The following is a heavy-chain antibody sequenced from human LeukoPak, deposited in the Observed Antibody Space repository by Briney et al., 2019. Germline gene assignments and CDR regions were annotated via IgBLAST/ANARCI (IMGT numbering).Heavy chain of an antibody. CDR2: ISAYNGNT. J-gene: IGHJ4*02. CDR1: GYTCTSYG. CDR3: ARDERYCSSTSCYTGGWEFDY. Sequence: GASVKVSCKASGYTCTSYGISWVRPAPGQGLEWMGWISAYNGNTNYAQKLQGRVTMTTDTSTSTAYMELRSLRSDDTAVYYCARDERYCSSTSCYTGGWEFDYWGQGTLVTVSS. D-gene: IGHD2-2*02. V-gene: IGHV1-18*01.